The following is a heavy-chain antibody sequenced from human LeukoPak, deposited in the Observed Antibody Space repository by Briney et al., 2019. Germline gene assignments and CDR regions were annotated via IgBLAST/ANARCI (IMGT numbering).Heavy chain of an antibody. D-gene: IGHD1-26*01. Sequence: GGSLRLSCAASGFTFSSYAMSWVRQAPGKGPEWVSTISSTGGSTYYADSVKGRFSISRDSSKNTLYLQMNILRVEDTALYYCAKVGHATWDNWGQGTLVTVSS. CDR2: ISSTGGST. CDR3: AKVGHATWDN. CDR1: GFTFSSYA. V-gene: IGHV3-23*01. J-gene: IGHJ4*02.